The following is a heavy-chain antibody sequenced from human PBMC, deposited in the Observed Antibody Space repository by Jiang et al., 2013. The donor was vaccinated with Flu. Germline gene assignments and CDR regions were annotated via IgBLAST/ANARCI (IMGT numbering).Heavy chain of an antibody. D-gene: IGHD6-19*01. J-gene: IGHJ3*02. Sequence: SGAEVKKPGASVKVSCKASGYTFTDYYMHWVRQAPGQGLEWMGRINPNSGGANYAQNFQGRVTMTRDTSISAAYMELTRLRSEDTAVYYCARAAISYIPVSGDDAFDIWGQGTMVTVSS. V-gene: IGHV1-2*06. CDR3: ARAAISYIPVSGDDAFDI. CDR1: GYTFTDYY. CDR2: INPNSGGA.